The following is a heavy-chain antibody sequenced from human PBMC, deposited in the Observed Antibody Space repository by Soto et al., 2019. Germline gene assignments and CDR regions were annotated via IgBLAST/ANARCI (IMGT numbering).Heavy chain of an antibody. CDR3: ASPPGRFMGRRVISPITPFDY. J-gene: IGHJ4*02. V-gene: IGHV3-30-3*01. CDR1: GFTFSSYA. CDR2: ISYDGSNK. Sequence: QVQLVESGGGVVQPGRCLRLSCAASGFTFSSYAMHWVRQAPGKGLEWVAGISYDGSNKYYADSVKGRFTISRDNSKNTLYLQMNSLRAEDTAGYYCASPPGRFMGRRVISPITPFDYWGQGTLVTVSS. D-gene: IGHD3-10*01.